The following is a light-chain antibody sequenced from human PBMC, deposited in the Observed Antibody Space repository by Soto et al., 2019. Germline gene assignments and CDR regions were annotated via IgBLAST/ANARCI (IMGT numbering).Light chain of an antibody. CDR3: QQSYNIPRT. Sequence: DIHMTQSPSTLSASVGDRVTITCRAVQGIVSYLNLYQQKPGKAPKLLIYAASSLQRGVPSRFSCSGSGTDFTFTISRLQPEDFATYYCQQSYNIPRTFGQGAKV. CDR2: AAS. J-gene: IGKJ1*01. CDR1: QGIVSY. V-gene: IGKV1-39*01.